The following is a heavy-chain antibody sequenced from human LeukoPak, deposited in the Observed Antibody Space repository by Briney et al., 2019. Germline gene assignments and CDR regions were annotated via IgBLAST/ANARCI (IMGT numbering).Heavy chain of an antibody. Sequence: GGSLRLSCAASGFTFSSYGMSWVRQAPGKGLEWVSAISGSGGSTYYADSVKGRFTISRDNSKNTLYLQMNSLRAEDAAVYYCAKPINYYDSSGYYWNAFRYWGQGTLVTVSS. D-gene: IGHD3-22*01. J-gene: IGHJ4*02. V-gene: IGHV3-23*01. CDR3: AKPINYYDSSGYYWNAFRY. CDR2: ISGSGGST. CDR1: GFTFSSYG.